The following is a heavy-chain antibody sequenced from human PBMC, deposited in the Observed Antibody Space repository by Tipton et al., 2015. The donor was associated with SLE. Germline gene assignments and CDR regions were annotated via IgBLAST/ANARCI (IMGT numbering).Heavy chain of an antibody. CDR2: VNHLGTI. D-gene: IGHD3-16*01. J-gene: IGHJ4*02. CDR3: ARMEGMITYGGIAGL. V-gene: IGHV4-34*01. CDR1: AGSFSGYY. Sequence: TLSLTCDVNAGSFSGYYWSWIRQSPGKGLEWDGEVNHLGTIHYNASLKSRVTISIDTSKSHFSLKLTSVTAADTAVYYCARMEGMITYGGIAGLWGQGTVVTVSS.